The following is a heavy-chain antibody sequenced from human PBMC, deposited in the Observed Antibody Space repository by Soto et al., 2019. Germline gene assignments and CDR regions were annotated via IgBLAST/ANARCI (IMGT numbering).Heavy chain of an antibody. CDR2: IYHSGST. CDR1: GGSISSGGYS. D-gene: IGHD3-10*01. J-gene: IGHJ4*02. CDR3: AGGSGSYYY. Sequence: PSETLSLTCAVSGGSISSGGYSWSWIRQPPGKGLEWIGYIYHSGSTYYNPSLKSRVTISVGRSKNQFSLKLSSVTAADTAVYYCAGGSGSYYYWGQGTLVTVSS. V-gene: IGHV4-30-2*01.